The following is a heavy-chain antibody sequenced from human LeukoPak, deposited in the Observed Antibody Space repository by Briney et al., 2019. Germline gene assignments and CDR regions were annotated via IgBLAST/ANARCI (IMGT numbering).Heavy chain of an antibody. V-gene: IGHV5-51*01. D-gene: IGHD1-26*01. CDR3: ASGGNYLNQYFQH. J-gene: IGHJ1*01. CDR2: IYPGDSDT. Sequence: GESLQISCKGSGYSFTNYWIGWVRPMPGKGLEWMGIIYPGDSDTRYSPSFQGQVTISADKSISTAYLQWSSLKASDTAMYYCASGGNYLNQYFQHWGQGTLVTVSS. CDR1: GYSFTNYW.